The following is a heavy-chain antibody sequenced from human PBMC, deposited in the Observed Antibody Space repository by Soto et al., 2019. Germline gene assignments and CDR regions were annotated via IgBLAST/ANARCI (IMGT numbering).Heavy chain of an antibody. CDR1: GGSISSSDFY. CDR2: MYYSGTT. Sequence: SETLSLTCTVSGGSISSSDFYWGWLRQTPGKGLEFIGSMYYSGTTYYNPSLKSRVTISVDTSKNQFTLKLISVTAADTAVYYCAVIDSTGNWFDPWGEGALVTVSS. CDR3: AVIDSTGNWFDP. V-gene: IGHV4-39*01. J-gene: IGHJ5*02. D-gene: IGHD6-25*01.